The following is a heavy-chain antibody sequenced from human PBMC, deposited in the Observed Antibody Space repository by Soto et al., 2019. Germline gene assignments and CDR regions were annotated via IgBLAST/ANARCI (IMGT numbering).Heavy chain of an antibody. D-gene: IGHD4-17*01. CDR3: ASGRGDYVLYYYYYGMDV. V-gene: IGHV1-69*13. Sequence: SVKVSCKASGGTFSSYAISWVRQAPGQGLEWMGGIIPIFGTANYAQKFQGRVTITADESTSTAYMELSSLRSEDTAVYYCASGRGDYVLYYYYYGMDVWGQGTTVTVSS. CDR2: IIPIFGTA. J-gene: IGHJ6*02. CDR1: GGTFSSYA.